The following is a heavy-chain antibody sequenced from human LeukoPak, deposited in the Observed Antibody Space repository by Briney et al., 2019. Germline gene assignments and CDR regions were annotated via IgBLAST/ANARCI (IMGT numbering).Heavy chain of an antibody. CDR1: GGSIRSSSYY. CDR2: IYYNGST. D-gene: IGHD6-19*01. Sequence: SETLSLTCTVSGGSIRSSSYYWGWIRQPPGKGLEWLGSIYYNGSTYYNASLKSRGTISVDTSKNQFSLQLNSVTAADTAVYFCARQVVAVAGTGYFDYWGQGTLVTVSS. J-gene: IGHJ4*02. CDR3: ARQVVAVAGTGYFDY. V-gene: IGHV4-39*01.